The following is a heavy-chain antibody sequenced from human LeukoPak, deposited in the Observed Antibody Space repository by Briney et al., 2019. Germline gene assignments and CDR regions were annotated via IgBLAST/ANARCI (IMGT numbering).Heavy chain of an antibody. CDR3: AKEMFGWYFDY. CDR1: GLTFSSYA. D-gene: IGHD6-19*01. V-gene: IGHV3-23*01. CDR2: ISGSGGST. Sequence: PGGSLRLSCGASGLTFSSYAMSCVRQAPGKGLEWVSAISGSGGSTSYAESVKGRFTISRDNSKNTLYLQMNSLRAKDMAVYYCAKEMFGWYFDYWGQGTLVTVSS. J-gene: IGHJ4*02.